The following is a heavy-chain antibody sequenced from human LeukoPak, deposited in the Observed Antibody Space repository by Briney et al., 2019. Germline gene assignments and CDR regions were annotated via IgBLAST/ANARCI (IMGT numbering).Heavy chain of an antibody. Sequence: PGGSLRLSCAASGFTFSSYWMSWVRQAPGKGLEWVANIKQDGSEKYYVDSVKGRFTISRDNAKNSLYLQMNSLRAEDTAVYYCARETPGRDGYNKVYYYMDVWGKGTTVTVSS. D-gene: IGHD5-24*01. CDR1: GFTFSSYW. CDR2: IKQDGSEK. J-gene: IGHJ6*03. CDR3: ARETPGRDGYNKVYYYMDV. V-gene: IGHV3-7*01.